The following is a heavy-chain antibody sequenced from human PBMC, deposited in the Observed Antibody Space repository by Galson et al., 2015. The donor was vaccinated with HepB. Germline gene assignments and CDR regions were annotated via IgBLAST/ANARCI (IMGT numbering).Heavy chain of an antibody. J-gene: IGHJ1*01. CDR1: GYTFTSYY. V-gene: IGHV1-46*03. CDR3: ARLECSGGSCHGSFQH. D-gene: IGHD2-15*01. CDR2: INPSGGST. Sequence: SVKVSCKASGYTFTSYYMHWVRQAPGQGLEWMGIINPSGGSTSYAQKFQGRVTMTRDTSTSTVYMELSSLRSEDTAVYYCARLECSGGSCHGSFQHWGQGTLVTVSS.